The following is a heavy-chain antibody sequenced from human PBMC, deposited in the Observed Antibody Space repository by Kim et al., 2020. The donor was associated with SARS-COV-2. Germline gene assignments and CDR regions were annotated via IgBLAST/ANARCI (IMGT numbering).Heavy chain of an antibody. D-gene: IGHD5-18*01. CDR2: IIPIFGTA. CDR3: ARDPPRGYSYGPDSYYYYGMDV. V-gene: IGHV1-69*13. Sequence: SVKVSCKASGGTFSSYAISWVRQAPGQGLEWMGGIIPIFGTANYAQKFQGRVTITADESTSTAYMELSSLRSEDTAVYYCARDPPRGYSYGPDSYYYYGMDVWGQGTTVTVSS. CDR1: GGTFSSYA. J-gene: IGHJ6*02.